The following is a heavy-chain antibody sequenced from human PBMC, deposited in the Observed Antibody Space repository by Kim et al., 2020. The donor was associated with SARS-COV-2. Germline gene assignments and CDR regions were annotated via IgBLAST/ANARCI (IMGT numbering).Heavy chain of an antibody. CDR2: IYYSGST. CDR1: GGSISSYY. Sequence: SETLSLTCTVSGGSISSYYWSWIRQPPGKGLEWIGYIYYSGSTNYNPSLKSRVTISVDTSKNQFSLKLSSVTAADTAVYYCARGRGMQLVLGTNYYYGMDVWGQGTTVTVSS. CDR3: ARGRGMQLVLGTNYYYGMDV. D-gene: IGHD6-13*01. J-gene: IGHJ6*02. V-gene: IGHV4-59*13.